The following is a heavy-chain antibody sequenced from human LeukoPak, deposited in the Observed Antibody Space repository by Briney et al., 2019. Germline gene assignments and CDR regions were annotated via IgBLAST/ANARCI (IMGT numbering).Heavy chain of an antibody. CDR3: ARDSHRSKTVTLSYYYYMDV. J-gene: IGHJ6*03. CDR2: INHSGST. D-gene: IGHD4-11*01. CDR1: GGSFSGYY. Sequence: SETLSLTCAVYGGSFSGYYWSWIRQPPGKGLEWSGEINHSGSTNYNPSLKSRVTISVDTSKNQFSLKLSSVTAADTAVYYCARDSHRSKTVTLSYYYYMDVWGKGTTVTVSS. V-gene: IGHV4-34*01.